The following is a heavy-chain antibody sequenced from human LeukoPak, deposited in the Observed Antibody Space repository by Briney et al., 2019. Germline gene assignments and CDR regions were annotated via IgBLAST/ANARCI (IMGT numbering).Heavy chain of an antibody. CDR3: ARAQTTVVIRKYYYYGMDV. V-gene: IGHV4-34*01. J-gene: IGHJ6*02. Sequence: SETLSLTCTVSGDSISNGVKYWSWIRQPPGKGLEWIGEINHSGSTNYNPSLKSRVTISVDTSKNQFSLKLSSVTAADTAVYYCARAQTTVVIRKYYYYGMDVWGQGTTVTVSS. D-gene: IGHD4-23*01. CDR1: GDSISNGVKY. CDR2: INHSGST.